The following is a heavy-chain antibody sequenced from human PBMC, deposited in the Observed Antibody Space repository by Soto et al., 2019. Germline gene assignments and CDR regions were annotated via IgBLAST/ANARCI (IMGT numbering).Heavy chain of an antibody. CDR2: IIHTGST. D-gene: IGHD2-2*01. CDR1: GGSFSGYY. CDR3: ARVGQPPSDY. J-gene: IGHJ4*02. Sequence: PSETLSLTCAVSGGSFSGYYWSWIRPPPGKGLEWIGEIIHTGSTNYNPSLKSRITISVDTSKKQFSLKLSSVTAADTAVYYCARVGQPPSDYWGQGTLVTVSS. V-gene: IGHV4-34*12.